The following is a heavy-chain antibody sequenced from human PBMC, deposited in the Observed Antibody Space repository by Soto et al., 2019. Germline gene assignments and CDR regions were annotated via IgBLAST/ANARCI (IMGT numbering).Heavy chain of an antibody. CDR1: GVALTTRGVG. D-gene: IGHD5-18*01. CDR2: IYWDDDE. Sequence: SGSTLVDRTQSRKLAWTFSGVALTTRGVGVGWIRQPPGKALEWLALIYWDDDEGYSPSLKSRLTITKGTSKNQVVLTMINMDPVDTATYYCAHRPRGYSYHFDYWGQGALVTVSS. CDR3: AHRPRGYSYHFDY. V-gene: IGHV2-5*02. J-gene: IGHJ4*02.